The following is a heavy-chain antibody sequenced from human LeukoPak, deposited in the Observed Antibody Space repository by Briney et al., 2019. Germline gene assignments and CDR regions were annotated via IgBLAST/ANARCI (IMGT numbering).Heavy chain of an antibody. V-gene: IGHV3-7*01. CDR3: ARGRGGYFYTLIDY. D-gene: IGHD3-22*01. CDR1: GFTFSNYW. Sequence: GGSLRLSCAASGFTFSNYWVNWVRQAPGKGLEWVANIKQDETEKYYVDSVKGRFTISRDNAKNSLYLQMNSLRAEDTAVYYCARGRGGYFYTLIDYWGQGILVTVSS. J-gene: IGHJ4*02. CDR2: IKQDETEK.